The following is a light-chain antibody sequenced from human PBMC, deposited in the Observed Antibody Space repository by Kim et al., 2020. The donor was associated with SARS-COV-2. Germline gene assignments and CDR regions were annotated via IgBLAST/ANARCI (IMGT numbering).Light chain of an antibody. J-gene: IGKJ1*01. CDR3: QEYNNWPPWT. V-gene: IGKV3-15*01. CDR2: GAS. Sequence: PGERATRSCRGSQSVGRNLGWLQQKPGQAPRLLIYGASTRANGIPARFSGSGSGTEFTLTISSMQSEDFASYYCQEYNNWPPWTFGQGTKVDIK. CDR1: QSVGRN.